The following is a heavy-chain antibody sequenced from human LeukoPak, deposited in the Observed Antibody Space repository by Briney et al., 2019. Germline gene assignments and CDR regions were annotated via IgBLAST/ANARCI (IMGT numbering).Heavy chain of an antibody. D-gene: IGHD3-22*01. CDR1: GFAVSSNF. J-gene: IGHJ4*02. CDR3: ARDNYDSSGYYFD. CDR2: IYTSGIT. Sequence: PGGSLRLSCAVSGFAVSSNFMSWVRQAPGKGPEWVSVIYTSGITYYADSVRGRFTISRDNSKNTLYLQMDSLTAEDTAVYYCARDNYDSSGYYFDWGQGTLVTVSS. V-gene: IGHV3-66*01.